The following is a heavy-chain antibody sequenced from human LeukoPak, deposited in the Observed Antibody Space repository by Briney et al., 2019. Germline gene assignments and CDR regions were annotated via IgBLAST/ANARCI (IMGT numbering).Heavy chain of an antibody. CDR1: GGSISSSSYY. CDR3: ARARGVYGDYVDY. Sequence: NPSETLSLTCTVSGGSISSSSYYWGWIRQPPGKGLEWIGSTYYSGSTNYNPSLKSRVTISVDTSKNQFSLKLSSVTAADTAVYYCARARGVYGDYVDYWGQGTLVTVSS. CDR2: TYYSGST. J-gene: IGHJ4*02. D-gene: IGHD4-17*01. V-gene: IGHV4-39*07.